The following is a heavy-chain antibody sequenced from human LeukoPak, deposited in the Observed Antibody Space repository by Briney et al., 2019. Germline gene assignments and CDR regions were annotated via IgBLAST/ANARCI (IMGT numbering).Heavy chain of an antibody. Sequence: PGGSLRLSCAASGFTFDDYAMHWVRHARGKGLEGVSLISWDGGSTYYADSVKGRFTISRDNSKNSLYLQMNSLRAEDTALYYCAKDQAEAAAGNYYYYYMDVWGKGTTVTVSS. V-gene: IGHV3-43D*03. CDR3: AKDQAEAAAGNYYYYYMDV. J-gene: IGHJ6*03. CDR2: ISWDGGST. CDR1: GFTFDDYA. D-gene: IGHD6-13*01.